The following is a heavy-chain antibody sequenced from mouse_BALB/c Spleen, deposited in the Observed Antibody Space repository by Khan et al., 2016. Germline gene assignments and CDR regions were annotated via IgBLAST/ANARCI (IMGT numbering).Heavy chain of an antibody. CDR3: AKEGGNWYFDV. V-gene: IGHV2-5-1*01. J-gene: IGHJ1*01. CDR1: GFSLTSYG. CDR2: IWRGGYT. Sequence: QVQLKESGPSLVQPSQSLSISCTVSGFSLTSYGVHWVRQSPGKGLEWLGVIWRGGYTDYNTPFMSRLSITRDNSTSQVFFKMNSIHTDDTAVYYCAKEGGNWYFDVWGAGTTVTVSS.